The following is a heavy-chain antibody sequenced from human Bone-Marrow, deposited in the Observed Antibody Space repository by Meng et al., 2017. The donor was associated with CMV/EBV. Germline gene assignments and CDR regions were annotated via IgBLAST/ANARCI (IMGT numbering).Heavy chain of an antibody. CDR2: INHSGST. V-gene: IGHV4-34*01. D-gene: IGHD1-26*01. J-gene: IGHJ4*02. CDR1: GGSFSGYY. Sequence: SETLSLTCAVYGGSFSGYYWSWIRQPPGKGLEWIGEINHSGSTNYSPSLKSRVTISVDTSKNQFSLKLSSVTAADTAVYYCARGRAVGAVLDYWGQGTLVTVSS. CDR3: ARGRAVGAVLDY.